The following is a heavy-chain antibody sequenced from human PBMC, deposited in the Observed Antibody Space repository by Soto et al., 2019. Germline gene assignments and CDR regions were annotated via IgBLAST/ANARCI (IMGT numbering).Heavy chain of an antibody. V-gene: IGHV3-64*01. D-gene: IGHD6-6*01. Sequence: VQLAESGGGLAQPGGSLRLSCAASGFTLSGYAMDWVRQAPGKGLEYVSGISSNGVGTYYANSVQGRFTISRDNSKNTVYRQIGSLRPEDMAVYYCARRARPDFYYMDVWGKGTTVTVSS. CDR1: GFTLSGYA. J-gene: IGHJ6*03. CDR3: ARRARPDFYYMDV. CDR2: ISSNGVGT.